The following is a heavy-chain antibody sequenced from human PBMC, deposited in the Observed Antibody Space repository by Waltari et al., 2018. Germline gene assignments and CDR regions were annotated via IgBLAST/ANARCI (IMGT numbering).Heavy chain of an antibody. Sequence: QVQLQESGPGLVKPSETLSLTCTVSGGSISSHYWSWIRQPPGKGLEWSGYIYYSGSTNYNPCLKSRVTISVDTSKTQFSLKLSSVTAADTAAYYCARDHEAAGTRARYNWFDPWGQGTLVTVSS. CDR2: IYYSGST. CDR1: GGSISSHY. J-gene: IGHJ5*02. D-gene: IGHD6-13*01. CDR3: ARDHEAAGTRARYNWFDP. V-gene: IGHV4-59*11.